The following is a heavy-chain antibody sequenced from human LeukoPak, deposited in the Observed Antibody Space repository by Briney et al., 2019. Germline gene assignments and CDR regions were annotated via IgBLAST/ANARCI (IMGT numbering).Heavy chain of an antibody. CDR2: IAAYNGLT. Sequence: ASVKVSCKASGYSFTGYGVAWVLQAPGQGLEWMGWIAAYNGLTNYAENLQGRLTLSTDTSTSSAFMELRNLTSDDTAVYFCVRSYGLEGDYWGRGTLVTVSS. CDR1: GYSFTGYG. D-gene: IGHD3-16*01. J-gene: IGHJ4*02. V-gene: IGHV1-18*01. CDR3: VRSYGLEGDY.